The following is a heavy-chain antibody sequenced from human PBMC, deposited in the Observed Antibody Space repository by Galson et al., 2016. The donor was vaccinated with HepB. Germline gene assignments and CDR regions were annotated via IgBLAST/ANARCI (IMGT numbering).Heavy chain of an antibody. Sequence: SLRLSCAASGFTSSNYDMHWVRQAPGKGLEWVSSIYTAGDTNYQDSVEGRFTVSRENAKGSVFLHLNSLRAGDTAVYFCVRGSYSSDWYRSSAYDFGMDVWGKGTPVTVSS. J-gene: IGHJ6*04. CDR2: IYTAGDT. D-gene: IGHD6-19*01. V-gene: IGHV3-13*01. CDR3: VRGSYSSDWYRSSAYDFGMDV. CDR1: GFTSSNYD.